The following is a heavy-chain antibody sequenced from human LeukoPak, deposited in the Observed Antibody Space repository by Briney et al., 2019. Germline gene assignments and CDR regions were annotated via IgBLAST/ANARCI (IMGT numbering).Heavy chain of an antibody. CDR2: IKQDGSEK. Sequence: PGGSLRLSCAACRFTFSDSGMDWLLQAPGKGLEWVANIKQDGSEKYYVDSVKGRFTISRDNAKNSLYLQMNSLRAEDTAVYYCSRSLNYWGQGTLVTVSS. V-gene: IGHV3-7*01. CDR1: RFTFSDSG. CDR3: SRSLNY. J-gene: IGHJ4*02.